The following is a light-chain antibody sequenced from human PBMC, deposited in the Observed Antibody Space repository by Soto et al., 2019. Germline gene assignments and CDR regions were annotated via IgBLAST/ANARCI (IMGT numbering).Light chain of an antibody. CDR3: QQTYSTPHT. CDR1: QSISGD. J-gene: IGKJ2*01. CDR2: AAI. V-gene: IGKV1-39*01. Sequence: DIQMTQSPSSLSASVGDRVTITCRASQSISGDLNWYQHKPGKAPKLLIYAAISLQSGVPSRSSGSGSGTDFTLTISSLQPEDFATYYCQQTYSTPHTFGQGTKVEIK.